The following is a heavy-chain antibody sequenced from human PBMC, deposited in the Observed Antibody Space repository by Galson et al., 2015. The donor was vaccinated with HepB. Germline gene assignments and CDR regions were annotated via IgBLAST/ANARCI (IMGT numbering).Heavy chain of an antibody. CDR2: IIYDGSNK. Sequence: SLRLSCAASGFTFSTYAMHWVRQAPGKGLEWVAVIIYDGSNKYYADSVKGRIIISRDNSKNTLYLQMNSLRAEDTAVYYCARDHTVNVHYYYMDVWGTGTTVTVSS. J-gene: IGHJ6*03. D-gene: IGHD4-11*01. CDR3: ARDHTVNVHYYYMDV. V-gene: IGHV3-30-3*01. CDR1: GFTFSTYA.